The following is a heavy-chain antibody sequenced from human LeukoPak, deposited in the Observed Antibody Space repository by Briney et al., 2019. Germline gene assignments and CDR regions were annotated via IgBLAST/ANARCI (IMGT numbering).Heavy chain of an antibody. CDR3: ARVGDSSKYYYMDV. J-gene: IGHJ6*03. V-gene: IGHV1-18*01. D-gene: IGHD3-22*01. Sequence: GASVKVSCKASGYTFSSYGIYWVRQAPGQGLEWMGWISTYNGNTNYAQQFQDRVTMTTDTSTSTAYVELRSLRSDDTAVYYCARVGDSSKYYYMDVWGKGTTVTISS. CDR2: ISTYNGNT. CDR1: GYTFSSYG.